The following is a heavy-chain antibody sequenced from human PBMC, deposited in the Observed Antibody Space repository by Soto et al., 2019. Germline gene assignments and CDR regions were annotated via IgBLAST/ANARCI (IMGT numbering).Heavy chain of an antibody. CDR1: GDSLSGYY. CDR2: IFYTGTP. D-gene: IGHD3-10*01. Sequence: PSETLSLTCIVSGDSLSGYYWSWIRHSPGKGLEWIGYIFYTGTPTYNPSLKSRVPISIDPSKTQFSLTLSSLTPADKAGFYCGGRGVFRGVIIRDFDYWGQGTLVTVSS. V-gene: IGHV4-59*01. CDR3: GGRGVFRGVIIRDFDY. J-gene: IGHJ4*02.